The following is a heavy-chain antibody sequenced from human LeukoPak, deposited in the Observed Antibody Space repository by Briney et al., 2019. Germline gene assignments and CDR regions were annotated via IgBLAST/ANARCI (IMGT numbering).Heavy chain of an antibody. CDR1: GFTFSSYE. CDR2: ISSSGSTI. V-gene: IGHV3-48*03. Sequence: GGSLRLSCAASGFTFSSYEMNWVRQAPGKGLEWVSYISSSGSTIYYADSVKGRFTISRDNSKNTLYLQMNSLRAEDTAVYYCASDSSSWYGGTGETGYWGQGTLVTVSS. D-gene: IGHD6-13*01. CDR3: ASDSSSWYGGTGETGY. J-gene: IGHJ4*02.